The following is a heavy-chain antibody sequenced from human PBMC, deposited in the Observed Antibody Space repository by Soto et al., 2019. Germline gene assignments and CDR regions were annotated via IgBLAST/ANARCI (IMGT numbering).Heavy chain of an antibody. CDR1: GGSISGSY. V-gene: IGHV4-59*01. CDR2: VYYAGST. D-gene: IGHD6-19*01. J-gene: IGHJ4*02. Sequence: SETLSLTCSVSGGSISGSYWSWIRQSPGKGLEWLGYVYYAGSTNYSPSLRSRVSISVDTSKNEFSLRLSSVTAADTAVYFCARSVAVPGAHIDYWGQGTQVTVS. CDR3: ARSVAVPGAHIDY.